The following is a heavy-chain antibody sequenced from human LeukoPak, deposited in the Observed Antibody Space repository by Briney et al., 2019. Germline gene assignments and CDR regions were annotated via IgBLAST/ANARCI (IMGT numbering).Heavy chain of an antibody. Sequence: SETLSLTCTVSGGSISSSSYYWGWIRQPPGKGLEWIGEINHSGSTNYNPSLKSRVTISVDTSKNQFSLKLSSVTAADTAVYYCARLLWFHHAFDYWGQGTLVTVSS. D-gene: IGHD3-10*01. CDR2: INHSGST. CDR1: GGSISSSSYY. J-gene: IGHJ4*02. V-gene: IGHV4-39*07. CDR3: ARLLWFHHAFDY.